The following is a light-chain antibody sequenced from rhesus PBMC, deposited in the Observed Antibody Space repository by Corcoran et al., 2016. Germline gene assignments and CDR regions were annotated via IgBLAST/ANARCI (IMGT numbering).Light chain of an antibody. CDR3: LQYNSNPYS. CDR1: QGIRTY. CDR2: AAS. Sequence: DIQMTQSPSSLSASVGDRVTITCRASQGIRTYLNWYQQKPGKGPKRLIYAASRLESGVPSRFSGSGSGTDCTLTISSLQPEDFATYYCLQYNSNPYSFGQGTKVEIK. J-gene: IGKJ2*01. V-gene: IGKV1-43*01.